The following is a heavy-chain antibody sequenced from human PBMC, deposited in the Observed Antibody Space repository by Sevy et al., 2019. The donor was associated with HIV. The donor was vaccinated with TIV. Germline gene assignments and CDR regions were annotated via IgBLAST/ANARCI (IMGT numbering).Heavy chain of an antibody. D-gene: IGHD3-22*01. CDR2: IYTSGST. CDR1: GGSISSGSYY. Sequence: SETLSLTCTVSGGSISSGSYYWSWIRQPAGKGLEWIGRIYTSGSTNYNPSLKSRVTISVDTSKNQFSLKLSSVTAADTAVYYCARDTDYDSSGYYRYYMDVWGKGTTVTVSS. CDR3: ARDTDYDSSGYYRYYMDV. V-gene: IGHV4-61*02. J-gene: IGHJ6*03.